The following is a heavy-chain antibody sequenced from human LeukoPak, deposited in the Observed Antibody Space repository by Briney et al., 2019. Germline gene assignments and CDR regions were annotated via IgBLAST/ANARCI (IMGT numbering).Heavy chain of an antibody. D-gene: IGHD2-2*01. V-gene: IGHV1-3*01. CDR1: GYTFSSYA. Sequence: ASVKASCKASGYTFSSYAMHWVRQVSGQRLEWMGWINAANGNTKYSEKLQGRLTISRDASATTVYMELTSLRSEDTALYYCARESFGSSRPSDYWGQGTLVTVSS. CDR2: INAANGNT. J-gene: IGHJ4*02. CDR3: ARESFGSSRPSDY.